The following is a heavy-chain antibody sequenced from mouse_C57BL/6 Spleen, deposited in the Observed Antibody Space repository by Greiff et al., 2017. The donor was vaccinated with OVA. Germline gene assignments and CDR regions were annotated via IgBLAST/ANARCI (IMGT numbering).Heavy chain of an antibody. CDR3: AREDDYYYGSSDWYFDV. D-gene: IGHD1-1*01. Sequence: VQLQQPGAELVKPGASVKLSCKASGYTFTSYWMHWVKQRPGQGLEWIGMIHPNSGSTNYNEKFTSKATLTVDKSSSTAYMQLSSLTSEDSAVYYCAREDDYYYGSSDWYFDVWGTGTTVTVSS. CDR1: GYTFTSYW. CDR2: IHPNSGST. J-gene: IGHJ1*03. V-gene: IGHV1-64*01.